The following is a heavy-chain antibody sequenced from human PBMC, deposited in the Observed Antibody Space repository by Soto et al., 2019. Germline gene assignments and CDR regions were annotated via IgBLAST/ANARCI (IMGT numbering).Heavy chain of an antibody. V-gene: IGHV1-2*04. D-gene: IGHD6-13*01. J-gene: IGHJ4*02. Sequence: ASVKVSCKASGYTFTGYYMHWVRQAPGQGLEWMGWINPNSGGTNYAQKFQGWVTMTRDTSISTAYMELSRLRSDDTAVYYCARGLEAAAGYFDYWGQGTLVTVSS. CDR2: INPNSGGT. CDR1: GYTFTGYY. CDR3: ARGLEAAAGYFDY.